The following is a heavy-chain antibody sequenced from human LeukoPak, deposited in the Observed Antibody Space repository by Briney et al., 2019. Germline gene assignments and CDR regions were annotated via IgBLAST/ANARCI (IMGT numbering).Heavy chain of an antibody. CDR2: INADSGVT. CDR1: GYTFADYF. Sequence: ASVRVSCKTSGYTFADYFIHWVRQAPGQGLEWMGRINADSGVTEYEQKFQGRVTMTRDTSISTAYVEVNWLISDDTAIYYCARDVSSTPNWEFDYWGQGTLVTVSS. CDR3: ARDVSSTPNWEFDY. D-gene: IGHD1-26*01. V-gene: IGHV1-2*06. J-gene: IGHJ4*02.